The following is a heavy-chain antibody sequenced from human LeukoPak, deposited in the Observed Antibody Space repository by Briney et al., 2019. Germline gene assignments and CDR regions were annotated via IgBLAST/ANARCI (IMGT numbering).Heavy chain of an antibody. Sequence: PSETLSLTCAVYGGSFSGYYWSWIRQPAGKGLEWIGRIYTSGSTNYNPSLKSRVTISVDTSKNQFSLKLRSVTAADTAVYYCARIKCGGDCRGYYYYYHMDVWGKGTTVTISS. J-gene: IGHJ6*03. CDR1: GGSFSGYY. D-gene: IGHD2-21*02. CDR2: IYTSGST. V-gene: IGHV4-59*10. CDR3: ARIKCGGDCRGYYYYYHMDV.